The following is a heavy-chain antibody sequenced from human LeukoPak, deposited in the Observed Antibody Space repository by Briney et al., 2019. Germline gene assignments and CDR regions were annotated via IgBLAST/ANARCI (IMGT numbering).Heavy chain of an antibody. CDR3: AKDYRITMVRGVHDAFDS. Sequence: GGSLRLSCAASGFTFSSYSMNWVRQSAGKGLEWVAFIRYEGTEKEYADSVKGRFTISRDTSNNTLFLQMNSLGADDTAVYYCAKDYRITMVRGVHDAFDSWGQGAMVTVSS. CDR2: IRYEGTEK. D-gene: IGHD3-10*01. CDR1: GFTFSSYS. V-gene: IGHV3-30*02. J-gene: IGHJ3*01.